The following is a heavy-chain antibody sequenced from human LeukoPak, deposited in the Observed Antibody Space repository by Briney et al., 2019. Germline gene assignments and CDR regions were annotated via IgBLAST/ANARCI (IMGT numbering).Heavy chain of an antibody. CDR1: GYTFTGYY. CDR2: INPNSGGT. D-gene: IGHD5-24*01. J-gene: IGHJ4*02. CDR3: ARGRRMATTTFDY. V-gene: IGHV1-2*06. Sequence: ASVKVSCKASGYTFTGYYMHWVRQAPGQGLEWMGRINPNSGGTNYAQKFQGRVTMTRDTSISTAYMELSRLRSDDTAVYYCARGRRMATTTFDYWGQGILVTVSS.